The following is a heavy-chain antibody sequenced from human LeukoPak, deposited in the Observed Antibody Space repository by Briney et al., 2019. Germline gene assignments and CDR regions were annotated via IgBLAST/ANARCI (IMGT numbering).Heavy chain of an antibody. D-gene: IGHD2-2*02. J-gene: IGHJ4*02. Sequence: GGSLRLSCAASGFTFSSYAMSWVRQAPGKGLEWVSAISGSGGSTYYADSMEGRFTTSRDNSKNTLYLQMNSLRAEDTAVYYCAKVIVVVPAAIPYFDYWGQGTLVTVSS. CDR1: GFTFSSYA. V-gene: IGHV3-23*01. CDR3: AKVIVVVPAAIPYFDY. CDR2: ISGSGGST.